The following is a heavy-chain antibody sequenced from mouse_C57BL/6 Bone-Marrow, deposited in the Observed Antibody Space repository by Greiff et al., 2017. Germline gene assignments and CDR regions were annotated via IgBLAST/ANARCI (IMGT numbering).Heavy chain of an antibody. CDR3: ARYPLYAMDY. CDR2: IYPRSGNT. J-gene: IGHJ4*01. Sequence: QVQLKESGAELARPGASVKLSCKASGYTFTSYGISWVKQRTGQGLEWIGEIYPRSGNTYYNEKLKGKAPLTADKSSSAAYMELRSLTSEDTAVYFCARYPLYAMDYWGQGTSVTVSA. CDR1: GYTFTSYG. V-gene: IGHV1-81*01.